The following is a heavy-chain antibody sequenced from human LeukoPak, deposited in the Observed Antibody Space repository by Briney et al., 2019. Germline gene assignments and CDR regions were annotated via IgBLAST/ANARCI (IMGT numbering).Heavy chain of an antibody. D-gene: IGHD2-2*01. CDR1: GGSISSGGYY. J-gene: IGHJ4*02. Sequence: SETLSLTCTVSGGSISSGGYYWSWLRPHPGKGLEWIGYIYYRGSTYYHPSLKSRVTISVDTTKNQFSLKLSSVTAADTAVYYCARVADIVVVPASHFDYWGQGTLVTVSS. CDR2: IYYRGST. V-gene: IGHV4-31*03. CDR3: ARVADIVVVPASHFDY.